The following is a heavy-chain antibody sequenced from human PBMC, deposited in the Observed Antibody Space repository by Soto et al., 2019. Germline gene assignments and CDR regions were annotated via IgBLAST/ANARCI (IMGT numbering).Heavy chain of an antibody. CDR3: ARDLIGGRQQLMRYYYYYGMDV. CDR1: GFTFSSYG. CDR2: IWYDGSNK. Sequence: GGSLRLSCAASGFTFSSYGMHWVRQAPGKGLEWVAVIWYDGSNKYYADSVKGRFTISRDNSKNTLYLQMNSLRAEDTAVYYCARDLIGGRQQLMRYYYYYGMDVWGQGTTVTVS. D-gene: IGHD6-13*01. J-gene: IGHJ6*02. V-gene: IGHV3-33*01.